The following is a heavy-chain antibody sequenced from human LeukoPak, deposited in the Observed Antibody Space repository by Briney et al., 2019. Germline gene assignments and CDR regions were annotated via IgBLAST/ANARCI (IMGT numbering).Heavy chain of an antibody. CDR1: GYTFTGYY. CDR2: INLNSGGT. CDR3: ARARNYYDSSGSFDY. D-gene: IGHD3-22*01. J-gene: IGHJ4*02. Sequence: ASVTVSCTASGYTFTGYYMHWVRQAPGQGLEWMGWINLNSGGTNYAQKFQGRVAMTRDTSISTAYMELSRLRSDDTAVYCCARARNYYDSSGSFDYWGQGTLVTVSS. V-gene: IGHV1-2*02.